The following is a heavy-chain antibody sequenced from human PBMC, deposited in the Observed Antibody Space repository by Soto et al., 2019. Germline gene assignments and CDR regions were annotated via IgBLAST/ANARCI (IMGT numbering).Heavy chain of an antibody. J-gene: IGHJ2*01. D-gene: IGHD3-10*01. CDR3: ARDLDEGSGHL. Sequence: QVQLQESGPGLVKPSETLSLTCTVSGGSISSYYWSWIRQPPGKGLEWIGYIYYSGSTNYNPSLKSRVTISVDTSENQFSLKLSSVTAADTAVYYCARDLDEGSGHLWGRGTLVTVSS. CDR1: GGSISSYY. CDR2: IYYSGST. V-gene: IGHV4-59*01.